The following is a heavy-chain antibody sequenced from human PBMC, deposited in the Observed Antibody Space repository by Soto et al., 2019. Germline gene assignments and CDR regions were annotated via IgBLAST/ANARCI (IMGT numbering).Heavy chain of an antibody. CDR1: GGSISSSSYY. CDR2: IYYSGST. CDR3: ARHATRGDAPPPPRGYYSGYAADY. D-gene: IGHD3-22*01. Sequence: SETLSLTCTVSGGSISSSSYYWGWIRQPPGKGLEWIGSIYYSGSTYYNPSLKSRVTISVDTSKNQFSLKRSSVTAADTAVYYCARHATRGDAPPPPRGYYSGYAADYWGQGTLVTVSS. J-gene: IGHJ4*02. V-gene: IGHV4-39*01.